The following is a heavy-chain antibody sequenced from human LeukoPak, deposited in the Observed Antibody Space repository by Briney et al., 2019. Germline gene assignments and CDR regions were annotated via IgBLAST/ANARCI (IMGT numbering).Heavy chain of an antibody. CDR1: GGSISTSSYY. CDR2: IHNSEST. Sequence: SETLSLTCTVSGGSISTSSYYWGWIRQPPGKGLEWIGNIHNSESTYYNPSLRSQVTMSVDTSKNQFSPKLSSVTAADTAVYYCARQTGHMVATSIFDYWGQGTLVTVSS. D-gene: IGHD5-12*01. J-gene: IGHJ4*02. CDR3: ARQTGHMVATSIFDY. V-gene: IGHV4-39*01.